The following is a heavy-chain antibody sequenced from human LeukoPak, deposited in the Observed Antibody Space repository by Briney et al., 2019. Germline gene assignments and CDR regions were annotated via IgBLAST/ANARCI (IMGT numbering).Heavy chain of an antibody. CDR2: IKQDGSEK. Sequence: GGSLRLSCAASGFTFSTYWMSWVRQAPGKGLEWVANIKQDGSEKYYVDSMKGRFTISRDNAKNSLYLQMNSLRAEDIAVYYCAREISGQFDYWGQGTLVTVSS. J-gene: IGHJ4*02. CDR3: AREISGQFDY. CDR1: GFTFSTYW. D-gene: IGHD6-19*01. V-gene: IGHV3-7*04.